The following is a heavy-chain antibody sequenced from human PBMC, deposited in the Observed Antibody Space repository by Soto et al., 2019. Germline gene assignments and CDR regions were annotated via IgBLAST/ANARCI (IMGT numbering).Heavy chain of an antibody. CDR3: ASDNYGSAAVVI. V-gene: IGHV4-31*03. CDR2: IYYSGST. D-gene: IGHD3-10*01. J-gene: IGHJ3*02. Sequence: TLSLTCTVSGGAISSGCYYWSWLRQRKGTGLEWIGYIYYSGSTYYNPSLKSRVTISVDTSKNQFSLKLSSVTAADTAVYYCASDNYGSAAVVIWGQGAVLTVSS. CDR1: GGAISSGCYY.